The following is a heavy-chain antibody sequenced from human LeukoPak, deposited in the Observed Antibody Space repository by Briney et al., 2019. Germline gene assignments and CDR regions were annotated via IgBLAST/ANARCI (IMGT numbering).Heavy chain of an antibody. V-gene: IGHV3-48*01. CDR2: ISSRSTTI. D-gene: IGHD5-18*01. CDR1: GFTFSTYA. Sequence: PGGSLRLSCAASGFTFSTYAMSWVRQAPGKGLDWVSYISSRSTTIYYADSVKGRFTISRDNAQNSLYLQMNRLRAEDTAVYYCARGGAVDTAMVNDYWGQGTLVTVSS. J-gene: IGHJ4*02. CDR3: ARGGAVDTAMVNDY.